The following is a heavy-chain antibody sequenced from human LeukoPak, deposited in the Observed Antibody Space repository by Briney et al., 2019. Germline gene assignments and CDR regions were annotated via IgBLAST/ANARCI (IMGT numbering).Heavy chain of an antibody. CDR2: FDPEDGET. Sequence: ASVKVSCKVSGYTLTELSMHWVRQAPGKGLEWMGDFDPEDGETIYAQKFQGRVTMTEDTSTDTAYMELSSLRSEDTAVYYCATWDSNYVRDAFDIWGQGTMVTVSS. CDR1: GYTLTELS. J-gene: IGHJ3*02. D-gene: IGHD4-11*01. CDR3: ATWDSNYVRDAFDI. V-gene: IGHV1-24*01.